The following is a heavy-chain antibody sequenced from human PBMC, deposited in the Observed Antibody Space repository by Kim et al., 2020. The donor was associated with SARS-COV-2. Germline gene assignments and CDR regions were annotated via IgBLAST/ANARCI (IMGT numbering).Heavy chain of an antibody. CDR3: ARDKTEYDFWSGSYYYYG. CDR1: GFTFSSYA. D-gene: IGHD3-3*01. Sequence: GGSLRLSCAASGFTFSSYAMHWVRQAPGKGLEWVAVISYDGSNKYYADSVKGRFTISRDNSKNTLYLQMHSLRAEDTAVYYCARDKTEYDFWSGSYYYYG. CDR2: ISYDGSNK. V-gene: IGHV3-30-3*01. J-gene: IGHJ6*01.